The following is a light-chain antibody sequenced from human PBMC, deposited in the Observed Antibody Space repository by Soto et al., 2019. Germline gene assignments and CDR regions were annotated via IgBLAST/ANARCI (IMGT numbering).Light chain of an antibody. CDR1: QSVSSSY. Sequence: IVFTPSSSTLSLSPGERATLSCRARQSVSSSYLAWYQQKPGQAPRLLIYGASSRATGIPDRFSGSGSGTDFTLTISRLEPEDFAVYYCQQYGSSPPITFGQGTRLEIK. J-gene: IGKJ5*01. CDR2: GAS. CDR3: QQYGSSPPIT. V-gene: IGKV3-20*01.